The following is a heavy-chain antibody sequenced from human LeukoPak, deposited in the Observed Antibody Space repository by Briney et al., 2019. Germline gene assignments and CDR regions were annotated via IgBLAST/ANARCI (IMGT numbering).Heavy chain of an antibody. CDR3: ASSSSGSYGNYFDY. Sequence: SETLSLTCTISGGSISSSSYYWDWIRQYPGKGLEWLGTIYYSGSTYYNPSLKSRVTISVDTSKNQFSLKLSSVTAADTAVYYCASSSSGSYGNYFDYWGQGTLVTVSS. V-gene: IGHV4-39*01. D-gene: IGHD1-26*01. CDR1: GGSISSSSYY. CDR2: IYYSGST. J-gene: IGHJ4*02.